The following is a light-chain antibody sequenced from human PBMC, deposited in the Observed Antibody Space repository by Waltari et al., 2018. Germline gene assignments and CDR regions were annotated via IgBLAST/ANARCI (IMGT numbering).Light chain of an antibody. Sequence: ETVMTQSPATLSVSPGERAILSCRASQSVNLNLAWYRQKPGQSPRLLIYCASTSSTCIPARFSGSGSWTEFTLTISSLLSEDFAVYYCQQYYNCPLVCTLGQGTKVEI. J-gene: IGKJ1*01. CDR3: QQYYNCPLVCT. V-gene: IGKV3-15*01. CDR1: QSVNLN. CDR2: CAS.